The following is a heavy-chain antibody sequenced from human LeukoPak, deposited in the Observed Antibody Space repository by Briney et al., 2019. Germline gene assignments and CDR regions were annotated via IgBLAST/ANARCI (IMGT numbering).Heavy chain of an antibody. Sequence: PGGSLRLSCAASGFTFSSYAMSWVRQAPGKGLEWVSGIVGSGDTDYADAVQGRFTISKDNSKNIVYLQMNSLRAEDTAVYYCAKDAVYGDGYWEFDYWGQGNLVTVSS. CDR3: AKDAVYGDGYWEFDY. V-gene: IGHV3-23*01. J-gene: IGHJ4*02. CDR2: IVGSGDT. D-gene: IGHD5-24*01. CDR1: GFTFSSYA.